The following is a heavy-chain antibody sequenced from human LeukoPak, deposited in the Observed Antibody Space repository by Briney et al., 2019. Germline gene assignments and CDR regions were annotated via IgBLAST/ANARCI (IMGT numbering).Heavy chain of an antibody. CDR3: ARADGGYSGLSFDY. Sequence: PSETLSLTCTVSSGSITGYYWSWIRQPPGKGLEWIGYIYYSGSTNYNPSLKSRVTISVDTSKNQFSLKLSSVAAADTAVYYCARADGGYSGLSFDYWGQGTLVTVSS. CDR1: SGSITGYY. V-gene: IGHV4-59*01. D-gene: IGHD5-12*01. J-gene: IGHJ4*02. CDR2: IYYSGST.